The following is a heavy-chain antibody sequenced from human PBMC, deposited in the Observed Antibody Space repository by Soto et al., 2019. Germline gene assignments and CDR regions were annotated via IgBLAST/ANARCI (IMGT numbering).Heavy chain of an antibody. V-gene: IGHV2-26*01. D-gene: IGHD3-16*02. CDR3: ARIHPRMITFRGVIVFDF. Sequence: KESGPVLVKPTETLTLTCTVSGFSLNNARMGVTWIRQPPGKALEWLAHIFSNGEKSYSTSLKSRLTISKDTSKSRVVLTLTNIDPVDTATYYCARIHPRMITFRGVIVFDFWGQGTLVSVSS. CDR1: GFSLNNARMG. J-gene: IGHJ4*02. CDR2: IFSNGEK.